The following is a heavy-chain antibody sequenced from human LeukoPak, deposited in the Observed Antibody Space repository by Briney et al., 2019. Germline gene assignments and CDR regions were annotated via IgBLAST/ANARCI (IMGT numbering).Heavy chain of an antibody. CDR1: GFTFSSYG. V-gene: IGHV3-30*02. CDR3: AKERSLEIAVAGTIFDY. D-gene: IGHD6-19*01. CDR2: IRYDGSNK. J-gene: IGHJ4*02. Sequence: GGSLRLSCAASGFTFSSYGMHWVRQAPGKGLEWVAFIRYDGSNKYYADSVKGRFTISRDNSKNTLYLQMNSLRAEDTAVYYCAKERSLEIAVAGTIFDYWGQGTLVTVSS.